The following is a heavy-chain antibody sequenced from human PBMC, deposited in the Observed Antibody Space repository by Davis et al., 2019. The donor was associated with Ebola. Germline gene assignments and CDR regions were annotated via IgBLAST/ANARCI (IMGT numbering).Heavy chain of an antibody. Sequence: GESLKISCKGSGYSFTSYWIAWVRQMPGKGLECMGIIYPGDSETRYSPSFQGQVTISADKSIATAYLQWSSLKASDTAMYYCARMGWDSSSSVDYWGQGTLVTVSS. D-gene: IGHD6-6*01. CDR1: GYSFTSYW. V-gene: IGHV5-51*01. J-gene: IGHJ4*02. CDR2: IYPGDSET. CDR3: ARMGWDSSSSVDY.